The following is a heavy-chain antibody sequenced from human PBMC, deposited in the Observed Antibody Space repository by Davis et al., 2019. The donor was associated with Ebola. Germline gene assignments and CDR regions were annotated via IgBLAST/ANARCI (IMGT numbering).Heavy chain of an antibody. V-gene: IGHV3-73*01. D-gene: IGHD1-20*01. CDR3: AKSYNWNPNYYYGMDV. CDR2: IRSKANSYAT. CDR1: GFTFSGSA. J-gene: IGHJ6*02. Sequence: GGSLRLSCAASGFTFSGSAMHWVRQASGKGLEWVGRIRSKANSYATAYAASVKGRFTISRDNSKNTLYLQMNSLRAEDTAVYYCAKSYNWNPNYYYGMDVWGQGTTVTVSS.